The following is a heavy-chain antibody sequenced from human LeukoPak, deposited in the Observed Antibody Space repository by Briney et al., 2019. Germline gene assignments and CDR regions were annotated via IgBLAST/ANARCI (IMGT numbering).Heavy chain of an antibody. J-gene: IGHJ4*02. CDR1: GYTFTGYY. V-gene: IGHV1-2*02. Sequence: ASVKVSCKASGYTFTGYYMHWVRQAPGQGLEWMGWINPNSGGTNYAQKFQGRVTMTRDTSISTAYMELSRLRSDDTAVYYCARSGVRRDFWSGYPYYFDYWGQGTLVTVSS. CDR2: INPNSGGT. D-gene: IGHD3-3*01. CDR3: ARSGVRRDFWSGYPYYFDY.